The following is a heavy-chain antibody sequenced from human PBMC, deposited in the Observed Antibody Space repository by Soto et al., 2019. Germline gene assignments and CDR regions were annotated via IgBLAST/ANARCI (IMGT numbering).Heavy chain of an antibody. CDR3: ARVHSCSYHYFDY. Sequence: EVQLVESGGGLVQPGGSLRLSCAASGFTVSSYYMSWVRQAPGKGLEWVSVIYSVGSADFADSVKGRFTISRDNSKNTLYLQMSSLRAEDTAVYYCARVHSCSYHYFDYWGQGTLVTVSS. CDR1: GFTVSSYY. V-gene: IGHV3-66*01. D-gene: IGHD6-13*01. J-gene: IGHJ4*02. CDR2: IYSVGSA.